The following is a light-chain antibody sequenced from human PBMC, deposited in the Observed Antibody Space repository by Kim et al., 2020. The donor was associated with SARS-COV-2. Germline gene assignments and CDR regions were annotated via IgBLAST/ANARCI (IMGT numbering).Light chain of an antibody. CDR1: SIGSKG. CDR3: QVWDSSSDHRVV. V-gene: IGLV3-21*04. Sequence: PGKSARDSCGGNSIGSKGVHGYQQVSGQAPVLVIYNDSDRPSGIPERFSGSNSGNTATLTISRVEAGDEADYYCQVWDSSSDHRVVFGGGTKVTVL. CDR2: NDS. J-gene: IGLJ2*01.